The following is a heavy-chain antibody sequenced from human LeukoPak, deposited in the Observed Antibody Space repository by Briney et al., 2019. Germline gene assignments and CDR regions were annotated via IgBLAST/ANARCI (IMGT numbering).Heavy chain of an antibody. CDR3: ARRSTGPLLNSYRDV. J-gene: IGHJ6*03. CDR2: IYPGDSDT. CDR1: GYSFTSYW. Sequence: GESLKISCKGSGYSFTSYWIGWVRQMPGKGLEWMGIIYPGDSDTRYSPSFQGQVTISADKSISTAYLQWSSLKASDTAMYYCARRSTGPLLNSYRDVGGKGTTVTVS. D-gene: IGHD1-1*01. V-gene: IGHV5-51*01.